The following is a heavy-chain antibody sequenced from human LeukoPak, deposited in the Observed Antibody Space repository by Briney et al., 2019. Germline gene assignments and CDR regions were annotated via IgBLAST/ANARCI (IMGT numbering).Heavy chain of an antibody. D-gene: IGHD1-26*01. Sequence: ASVKVSCKASGYTFTGYYMHWVRQAPGQGLEWMRWIKPNTGDTNSAQKFQGRVTLTRDTSISAAYMELSNLRSDDTAVYYCARAGTESRWGLPRADYYYMDVWAKGTTVTVSS. J-gene: IGHJ6*03. CDR1: GYTFTGYY. CDR2: IKPNTGDT. CDR3: ARAGTESRWGLPRADYYYMDV. V-gene: IGHV1-2*02.